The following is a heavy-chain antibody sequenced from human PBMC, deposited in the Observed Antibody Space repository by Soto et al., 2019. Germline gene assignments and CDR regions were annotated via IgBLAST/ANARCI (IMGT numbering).Heavy chain of an antibody. CDR3: ARDGGRHAFDI. CDR2: ISSSSSYI. J-gene: IGHJ3*02. CDR1: GFTFSSYS. Sequence: EVQLVESGGGLVKPGGSLRLSCAASGFTFSSYSMNWVPQAPGKGLEWVSSISSSSSYIYYADSVKGRFTISRDNAKNSLYLQMNSLRAEDTAVYYCARDGGRHAFDIWGQGTMVTVSS. V-gene: IGHV3-21*01. D-gene: IGHD1-26*01.